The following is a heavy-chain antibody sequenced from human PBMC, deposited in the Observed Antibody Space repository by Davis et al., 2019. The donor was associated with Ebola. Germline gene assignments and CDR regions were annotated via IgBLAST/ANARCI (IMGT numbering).Heavy chain of an antibody. CDR3: VGDYLFAFDS. D-gene: IGHD3-10*02. V-gene: IGHV3-48*02. J-gene: IGHJ4*02. CDR2: INTRGDAR. Sequence: PGGSLRLSCVTSGFTFTSYSFNWIRQTPGKGLEWIAHINTRGDARVYADSVRGRFTISRDDAANSLSLQMDSLKHEDTAVYYCVGDYLFAFDSWGQGTPVTVSS. CDR1: GFTFTSYS.